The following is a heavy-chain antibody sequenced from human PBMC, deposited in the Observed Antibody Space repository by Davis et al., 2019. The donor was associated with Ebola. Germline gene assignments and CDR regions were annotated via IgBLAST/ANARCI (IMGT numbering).Heavy chain of an antibody. J-gene: IGHJ4*02. Sequence: AASVKVSCKASGYIFTSYVMHWVRQAPGQRLEWMGWINAGNGNTKYSQKFQGRVTMTEDTSTDTAYMELSSLRSEDTAVYYCATAFTWDYWGQGTLVTVSS. CDR3: ATAFTWDY. CDR1: GYIFTSYV. V-gene: IGHV1-3*01. CDR2: INAGNGNT. D-gene: IGHD3-16*01.